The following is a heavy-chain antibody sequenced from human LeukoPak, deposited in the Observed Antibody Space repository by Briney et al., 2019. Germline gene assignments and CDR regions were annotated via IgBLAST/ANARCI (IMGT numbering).Heavy chain of an antibody. J-gene: IGHJ4*02. CDR2: IIGSGGST. Sequence: AGGSLRLSCAASGFTFSSYAMTWVRQAPGKGLEWVSGIIGSGGSTFYADSVKGRFTISRDNSKNTLYLQMNSLRAEDTAVYYCAKAEHYYYGSGSYRFDYWGQGTLVTVSS. V-gene: IGHV3-23*01. D-gene: IGHD3-10*01. CDR3: AKAEHYYYGSGSYRFDY. CDR1: GFTFSSYA.